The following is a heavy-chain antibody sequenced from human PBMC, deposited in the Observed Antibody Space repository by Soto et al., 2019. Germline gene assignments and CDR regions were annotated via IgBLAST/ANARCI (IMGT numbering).Heavy chain of an antibody. V-gene: IGHV3-30*18. CDR2: VSHDGRNT. D-gene: IGHD6-19*01. Sequence: GGSLRLSCAASGFTFSDYAMHWVRQAPGKGLEWVAVVSHDGRNTHYADSVKGRFNISRDSSKKTVSLEMTSLRAEDTAVYYCAKGGRQWLVTSDFNYWGQGA. J-gene: IGHJ4*02. CDR1: GFTFSDYA. CDR3: AKGGRQWLVTSDFNY.